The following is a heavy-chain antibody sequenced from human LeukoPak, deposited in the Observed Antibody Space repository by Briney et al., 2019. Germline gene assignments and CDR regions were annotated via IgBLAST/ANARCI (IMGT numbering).Heavy chain of an antibody. CDR1: GGSISSYY. CDR3: ARSRPRAPYYYYYMDV. Sequence: SETLSLTCTVSGGSISSYYWSWIRQPPGKGLEWIGYIYTSGSTNYNPSLKSRVTISVDTSKNQFSLKQSSVTAADTAVYYCARSRPRAPYYYYYMDVWGKGTTVTVSS. J-gene: IGHJ6*03. V-gene: IGHV4-4*09. CDR2: IYTSGST.